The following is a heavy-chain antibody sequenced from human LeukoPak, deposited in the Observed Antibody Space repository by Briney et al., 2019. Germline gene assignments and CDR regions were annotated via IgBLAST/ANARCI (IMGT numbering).Heavy chain of an antibody. V-gene: IGHV4-39*07. CDR1: GGSISSSSYY. D-gene: IGHD6-6*01. Sequence: SETLSLTCTVSGGSISSSSYYWGWIRQPPGKGLEWIGEINHSGSTNYNPSLKSRVTISVDTSKNQFSLKLSSVTAADTAVYYCASQYSSSASGYYFDYWGQGTLVTVSS. J-gene: IGHJ4*02. CDR3: ASQYSSSASGYYFDY. CDR2: INHSGST.